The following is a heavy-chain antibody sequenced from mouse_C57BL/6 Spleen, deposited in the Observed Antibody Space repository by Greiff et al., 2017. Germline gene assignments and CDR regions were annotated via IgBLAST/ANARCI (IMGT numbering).Heavy chain of an antibody. V-gene: IGHV14-2*01. CDR2: IDPEDGET. D-gene: IGHD2-14*01. Sequence: VQLQQSGAELVKPGASVKLSCTASGFNIKDYYMHWVKQRTEQGLEWIGMIDPEDGETKYAPKFQGKDTKTADTYYNTAYLQLSSLTSENTAVYDGARGAYDRNNDFDEWGQGTTVTVSS. CDR1: GFNIKDYY. CDR3: ARGAYDRNNDFDE. J-gene: IGHJ2*01.